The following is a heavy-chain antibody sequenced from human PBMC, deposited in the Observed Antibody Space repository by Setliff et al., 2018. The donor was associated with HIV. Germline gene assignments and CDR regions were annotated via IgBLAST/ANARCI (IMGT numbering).Heavy chain of an antibody. CDR3: ARLLDVDTDMVTGYYFDS. V-gene: IGHV4-59*11. Sequence: LSLTCTVSGSSISSHYWSWIRQPPGKGLDWIGYVYYSGSTNYNPSLKSRVTISVDTSKNQFSLKLSSVTAADTAVYYCARLLDVDTDMVTGYYFDSWGQGTLVTVSS. CDR2: VYYSGST. D-gene: IGHD5-18*01. CDR1: GSSISSHY. J-gene: IGHJ4*02.